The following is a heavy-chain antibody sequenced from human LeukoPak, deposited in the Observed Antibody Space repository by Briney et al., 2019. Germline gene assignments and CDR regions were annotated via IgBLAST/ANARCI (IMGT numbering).Heavy chain of an antibody. CDR2: IYYGGST. Sequence: SETLSLTCTVSGDSITYNYWSWLRQPPGKRREWIGYIYYGGSTNYNHSLKSRVTISVDTSKNQFSLQLTSVPGADTAVYYCTGGGWYSDYWGQGTLVTVSS. CDR1: GDSITYNY. J-gene: IGHJ4*02. D-gene: IGHD7-27*01. CDR3: TGGGWYSDY. V-gene: IGHV4-59*12.